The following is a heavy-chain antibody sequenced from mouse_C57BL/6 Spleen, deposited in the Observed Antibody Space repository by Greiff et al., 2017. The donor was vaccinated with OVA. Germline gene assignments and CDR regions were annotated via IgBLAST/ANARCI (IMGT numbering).Heavy chain of an antibody. CDR3: ARSIYYDYEGFAY. D-gene: IGHD2-4*01. CDR1: GYSFTGYY. CDR2: INPSTGGT. Sequence: VQLQQSGPELVKPGASVKISCKASGYSFTGYYMNWVKQSPEKSLEWIGEINPSTGGTTYNQKFKAKATLTVDKSSSTAYMQLKSLTSEDSAVYYCARSIYYDYEGFAYWGQGTLVTVSA. V-gene: IGHV1-42*01. J-gene: IGHJ3*01.